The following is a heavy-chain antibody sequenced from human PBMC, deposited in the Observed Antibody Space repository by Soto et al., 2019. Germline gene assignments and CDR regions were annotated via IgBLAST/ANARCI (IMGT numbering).Heavy chain of an antibody. Sequence: PGGSLRLSCAASGFTFSNAWMNWVRQAPGKGLEWVGRIKSKTDGGTTDYAAPVKGRFTISRDDSKNTLYLQMNSLKTEDTAVYYCTTGQQLNYYYYYYGMDVWGQGTTVTVSS. D-gene: IGHD6-13*01. CDR3: TTGQQLNYYYYYYGMDV. CDR2: IKSKTDGGTT. V-gene: IGHV3-15*07. CDR1: GFTFSNAW. J-gene: IGHJ6*02.